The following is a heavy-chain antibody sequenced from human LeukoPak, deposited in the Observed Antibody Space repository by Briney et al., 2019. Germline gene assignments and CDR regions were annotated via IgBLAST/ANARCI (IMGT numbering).Heavy chain of an antibody. D-gene: IGHD6-13*01. V-gene: IGHV4-31*03. Sequence: PSQTLSLTCTVSGGSISSGGYYWSWIRQHPGKGLEWIGYIYYSGSTYYNPSLKSRVTISVDTSKNQFSLKLSSVTAADTAVYYCTGGYSSRKDAFDIWGQGTMVTVSS. CDR3: TGGYSSRKDAFDI. J-gene: IGHJ3*02. CDR1: GGSISSGGYY. CDR2: IYYSGST.